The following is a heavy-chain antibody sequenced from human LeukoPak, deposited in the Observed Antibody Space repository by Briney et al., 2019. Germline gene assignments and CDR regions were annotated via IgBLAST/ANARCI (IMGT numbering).Heavy chain of an antibody. CDR1: GGSISSHY. V-gene: IGHV4-59*11. D-gene: IGHD3-3*01. Sequence: SETLSLTCTVSGGSISSHYWSWIRQPPGKGLEWIGDIYYSGSTNYNPSLKSRVTISVDTSKNQFSLKLSSVTAADTAVYYCARDRDDFWSGYYDYWGQGTLVTVSS. CDR3: ARDRDDFWSGYYDY. CDR2: IYYSGST. J-gene: IGHJ4*02.